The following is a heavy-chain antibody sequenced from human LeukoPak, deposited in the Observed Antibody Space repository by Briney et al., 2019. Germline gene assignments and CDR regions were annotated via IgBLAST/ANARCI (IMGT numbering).Heavy chain of an antibody. J-gene: IGHJ4*02. CDR3: ARVPYSGSYFDY. V-gene: IGHV4-39*07. D-gene: IGHD1-26*01. Sequence: PSETLSLTCTVSGGSISSSSYYWSWIRQPPRKGLEWIGEINHSGSTNYNPSLKSRVTISVDTSKNQFSLKLSSVTAADTAVYYCARVPYSGSYFDYWGQGTLVTVSS. CDR2: INHSGST. CDR1: GGSISSSSYY.